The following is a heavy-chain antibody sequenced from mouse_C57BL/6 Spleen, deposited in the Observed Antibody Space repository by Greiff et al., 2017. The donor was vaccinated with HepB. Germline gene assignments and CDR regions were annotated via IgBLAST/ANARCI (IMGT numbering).Heavy chain of an antibody. CDR2: IWTGGGT. Sequence: VKLVESGPGLVAPSQSLSITCTVSGFSLTSYAISWVRQPPGKGLEWLGVIWTGGGTNYNSALKSRLSISKDNSKSQVFLKMNSLQTDDTARYYCARWAVVGRPHYAMDYWGQGTSVTVSS. V-gene: IGHV2-9-1*01. D-gene: IGHD1-1*01. CDR3: ARWAVVGRPHYAMDY. J-gene: IGHJ4*01. CDR1: GFSLTSYA.